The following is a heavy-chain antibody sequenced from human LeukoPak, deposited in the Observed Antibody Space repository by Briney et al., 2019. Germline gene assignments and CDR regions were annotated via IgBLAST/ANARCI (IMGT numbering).Heavy chain of an antibody. CDR1: GFTVSSNY. CDR3: ARGLRWNDY. CDR2: IKQDGSEK. Sequence: GGSLRLSCAASGFTVSSNYMSWVRQAPGKGLEWVANIKQDGSEKYYVDSVKGRFTISRDNAKASLSLQMNSLRAEDTAVHFCARGLRWNDYWGQGTLVTVSS. D-gene: IGHD1-1*01. J-gene: IGHJ4*02. V-gene: IGHV3-7*04.